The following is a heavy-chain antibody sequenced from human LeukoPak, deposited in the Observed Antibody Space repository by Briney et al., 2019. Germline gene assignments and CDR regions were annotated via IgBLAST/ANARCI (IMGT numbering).Heavy chain of an antibody. Sequence: PSETLSLTCAVYGGSFSGYYWSWIRQPPGKGLEWIGEINHSGSTNYNPSLKSRVTISVDTSKNQFSLKLSSVTAADTAVYYCARRPGWAKTYYYGSGSYYFDYWGQGTLVTVSS. CDR1: GGSFSGYY. V-gene: IGHV4-34*01. CDR3: ARRPGWAKTYYYGSGSYYFDY. J-gene: IGHJ4*02. CDR2: INHSGST. D-gene: IGHD3-10*01.